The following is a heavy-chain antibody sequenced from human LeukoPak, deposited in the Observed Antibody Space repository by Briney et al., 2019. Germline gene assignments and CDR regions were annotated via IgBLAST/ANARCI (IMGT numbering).Heavy chain of an antibody. CDR1: GGSISSYY. D-gene: IGHD2-2*01. V-gene: IGHV4-59*01. Sequence: SETLSLTCTVSGGSISSYYWSWIRQPPGKGLEWIGYIYYSGSTNYNPSLKSRVTISVDTSKNQFSLKLSSVTAADTAVYYCARYCSSTSCYSNYYNWFDPWGQGTLVTVSS. CDR2: IYYSGST. CDR3: ARYCSSTSCYSNYYNWFDP. J-gene: IGHJ5*02.